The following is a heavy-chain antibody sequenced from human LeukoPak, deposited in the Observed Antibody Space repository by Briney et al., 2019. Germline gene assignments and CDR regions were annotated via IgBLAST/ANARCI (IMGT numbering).Heavy chain of an antibody. D-gene: IGHD3-22*01. CDR2: ISGSGGST. J-gene: IGHJ4*02. CDR1: GFTFSSYA. V-gene: IGHV3-23*01. Sequence: GGSLRLSCAASGFTFSSYAISWVRQAPGKGLEWVSAISGSGGSTYYADSVKGRFTISRDNSKNTLYLQMNSLRAEDTAVYYCAKDVVYHYDSSGYFGPTVYFDYWGQGTLVTVSS. CDR3: AKDVVYHYDSSGYFGPTVYFDY.